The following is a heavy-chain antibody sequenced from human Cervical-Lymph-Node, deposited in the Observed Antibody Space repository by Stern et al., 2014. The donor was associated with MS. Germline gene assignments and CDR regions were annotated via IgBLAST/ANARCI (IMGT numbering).Heavy chain of an antibody. V-gene: IGHV4-61*02. J-gene: IGHJ4*02. CDR1: GASISSDNFH. D-gene: IGHD3-10*01. CDR2: ITTFGGA. CDR3: ATYYAGVGGLGH. Sequence: QVQLQESGPGLVKPSQTLSLTCTVSGASISSDNFHWSWVRQPAGKGLEWIGQITTFGGAKYNPPLESRLTISTDTSKTQFSLRVTSVTASDTAVYYCATYYAGVGGLGHWGQGALVTVSS.